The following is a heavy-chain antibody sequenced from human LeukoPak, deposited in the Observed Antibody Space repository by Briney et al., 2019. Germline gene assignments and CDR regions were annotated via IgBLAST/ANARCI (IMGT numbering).Heavy chain of an antibody. CDR1: GYTFTGYY. CDR2: INPNSGGT. Sequence: GASVKVSCKASGYTFTGYYMHWVRQAPGLGLEWMGWINPNSGGTNYAQKFQGRVTMTRDTSISTAYMELSRLRSDDTAVYYCARARVAARAWADYWGQGTLVTVSS. V-gene: IGHV1-2*02. CDR3: ARARVAARAWADY. D-gene: IGHD6-6*01. J-gene: IGHJ4*02.